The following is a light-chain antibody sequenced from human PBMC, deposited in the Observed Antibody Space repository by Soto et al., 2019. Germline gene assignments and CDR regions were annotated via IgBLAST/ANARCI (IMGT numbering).Light chain of an antibody. CDR3: SSYTSSSPRV. CDR1: SSDVGGYNY. CDR2: DVS. V-gene: IGLV2-14*01. Sequence: QSALTQPASVSGSPGQSITISCTGTSSDVGGYNYVSWYQQHPGKAPKLMIYDVSDRPSGFSNRFSGSKSGNTASLTLSGLQAEDEADYYCSSYTSSSPRVFGTGTKLTVL. J-gene: IGLJ1*01.